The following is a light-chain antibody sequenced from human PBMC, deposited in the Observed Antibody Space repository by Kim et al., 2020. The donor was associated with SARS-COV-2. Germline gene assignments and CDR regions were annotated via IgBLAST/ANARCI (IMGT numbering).Light chain of an antibody. V-gene: IGKV3-20*01. Sequence: SPGERATLSCRASQSVGNNFLAWYQHKPGQTPRLLIYDASIRATGIPDRFTGSGSGTDFTLTISRLEPEDFALYYCQQYATSPLTFGGWTKVDIK. CDR3: QQYATSPLT. CDR1: QSVGNNF. J-gene: IGKJ4*01. CDR2: DAS.